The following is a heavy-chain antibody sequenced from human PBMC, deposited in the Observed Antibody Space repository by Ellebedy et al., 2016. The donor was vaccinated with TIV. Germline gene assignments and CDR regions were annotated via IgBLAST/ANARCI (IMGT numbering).Heavy chain of an antibody. V-gene: IGHV1-69*04. Sequence: AASVKVSCKASGGTFSSYAISWVRQAPGQGLEWMGRIIPILGIANYAQKFQGRVTITADKSTSPAYMDLSSLRSEDTAVYYCARVGYYDSSGYCEYWGQGALVTVSS. CDR2: IIPILGIA. CDR1: GGTFSSYA. J-gene: IGHJ4*02. CDR3: ARVGYYDSSGYCEY. D-gene: IGHD3-22*01.